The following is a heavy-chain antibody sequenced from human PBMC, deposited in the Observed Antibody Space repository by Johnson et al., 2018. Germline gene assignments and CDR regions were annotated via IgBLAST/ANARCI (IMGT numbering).Heavy chain of an antibody. CDR2: INHSGST. Sequence: QVQLQQWGAGLLKPSETLSLTCAVYGGSFSGYYWSWIRQPPGKGLEWIGEINHSGSTNYNPSLKSRVTISVDTSKNQFSLKLSSVTAADTAVYYCARDPLEGYYYYGMDVWGQGTTVTVSS. CDR1: GGSFSGYY. V-gene: IGHV4-34*01. J-gene: IGHJ6*02. CDR3: ARDPLEGYYYYGMDV.